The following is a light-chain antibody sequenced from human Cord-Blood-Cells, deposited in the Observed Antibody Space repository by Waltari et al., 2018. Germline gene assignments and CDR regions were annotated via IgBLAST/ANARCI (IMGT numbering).Light chain of an antibody. CDR3: QQYYSTPRT. J-gene: IGKJ1*01. Sequence: DIVMTQSPDSLAVSLGERATINCKSSQSVLYSSNNKNYLAWYQKKPGQPPKLLIYWASTRESGVPDRFSGSGSGTDFTLTISILQAEDVAVYYCQQYYSTPRTFGQGTKVEIK. CDR1: QSVLYSSNNKNY. V-gene: IGKV4-1*01. CDR2: WAS.